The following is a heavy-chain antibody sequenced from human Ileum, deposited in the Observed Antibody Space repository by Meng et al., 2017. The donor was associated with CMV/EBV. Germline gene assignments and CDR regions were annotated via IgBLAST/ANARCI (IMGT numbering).Heavy chain of an antibody. D-gene: IGHD3-22*01. CDR1: GYTFTSYA. CDR3: AIDPSGYYYKF. V-gene: IGHV1-3*04. CDR2: INTGNDNT. Sequence: QVQPVQSGAEVKKPGASVKVSCKASGYTFTSYAMHWVRQAPGQRLEWMGWINTGNDNTKYSQKFQGRVTFTRDTSASTAYMELSSLRSEDTAVYFCAIDPSGYYYKFWGQGTLVTVSS. J-gene: IGHJ4*02.